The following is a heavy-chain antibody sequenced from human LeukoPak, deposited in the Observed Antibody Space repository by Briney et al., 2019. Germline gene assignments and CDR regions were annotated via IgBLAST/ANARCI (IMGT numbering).Heavy chain of an antibody. CDR1: GYTFTSYD. Sequence: ASVKVSCKASGYTFTSYDINWVRQATGQGLEWMGWMNPNSGNTGYAQKLQGRVTMTTDTSTSTAYMELRSLRSDDTAVYYCARDLGRRYSSAHYWGQGTLVTVSS. D-gene: IGHD6-19*01. CDR2: MNPNSGNT. V-gene: IGHV1-8*02. J-gene: IGHJ4*02. CDR3: ARDLGRRYSSAHY.